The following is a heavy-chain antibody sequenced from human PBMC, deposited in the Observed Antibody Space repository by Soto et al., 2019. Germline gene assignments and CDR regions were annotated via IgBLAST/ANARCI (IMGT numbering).Heavy chain of an antibody. J-gene: IGHJ4*02. V-gene: IGHV4-38-2*01. D-gene: IGHD3-22*01. CDR3: ARVAYFDSSGYYYNFDY. CDR2: MYHSGNT. CDR1: GYSIGRGYY. Sequence: PSETLSLTCAVSGYSIGRGYYWGWIRQPPGKGLEWIGSMYHSGNTYYNPSLQSRVTISLDTSNNEFSLKLSSVTAADTAVYYCARVAYFDSSGYYYNFDYWGQGTLVTVSS.